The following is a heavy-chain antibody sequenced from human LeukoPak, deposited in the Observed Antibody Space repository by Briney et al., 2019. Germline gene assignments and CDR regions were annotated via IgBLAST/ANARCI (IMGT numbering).Heavy chain of an antibody. CDR1: GFTFSSYA. J-gene: IGHJ6*02. CDR2: ISYDGSNK. CDR3: ARWGFIAAAGTTYYYYGMDV. D-gene: IGHD6-13*01. Sequence: GGSLRLSCAASGFTFSSYAMHWVRQAPGKGLEWVAVISYDGSNKYYADSVMGRFTISRDNSKNALYLQMNSLRAEETAVYYCARWGFIAAAGTTYYYYGMDVWGQGTTVTVSS. V-gene: IGHV3-30*04.